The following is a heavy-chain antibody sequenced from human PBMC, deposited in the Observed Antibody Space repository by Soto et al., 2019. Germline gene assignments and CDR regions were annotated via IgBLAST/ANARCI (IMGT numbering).Heavy chain of an antibody. V-gene: IGHV1-8*01. CDR2: MNPNSGNT. J-gene: IGHJ5*02. CDR1: GYTFTSYD. D-gene: IGHD1-26*01. Sequence: QVQLVQSGAEVKKPGASVKVSCKASGYTFTSYDINWVRQATGQGLEWMGWMNPNSGNTGYAQKFQGRVTLTRNTSTSTAYMELSSLRSEKTAVYYCAREISGSDPLNPWGQGTLVTVSS. CDR3: AREISGSDPLNP.